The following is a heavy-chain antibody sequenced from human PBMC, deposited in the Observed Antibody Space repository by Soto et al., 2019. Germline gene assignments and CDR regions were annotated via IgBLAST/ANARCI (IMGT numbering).Heavy chain of an antibody. V-gene: IGHV3-23*01. CDR2: ISSSGYSA. J-gene: IGHJ4*02. D-gene: IGHD2-21*02. Sequence: EVQLLESGGALVQPGVSLSLSCAASGFTYNNYAMGWVRQAPGKGLEWVSAISSSGYSAYYADSVKGRFTISRDNSRNTMFLQMNKLSAEYTAVYYCAKGSVVVAAKVDSWGQGTQVTVSS. CDR3: AKGSVVVAAKVDS. CDR1: GFTYNNYA.